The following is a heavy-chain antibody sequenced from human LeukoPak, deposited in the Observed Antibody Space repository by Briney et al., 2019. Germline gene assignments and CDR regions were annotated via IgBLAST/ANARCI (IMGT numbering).Heavy chain of an antibody. Sequence: PSETLSLTCTVSGGSISSGDYYWCWIRQPPGKGLEWIGYIYYSGSTYYNPSLKSRVTISVDTSKNQFSLKLSSVTAADTAVYYCARSVELRIVDTEIYYYYGMDVWGQGTTVTVSS. V-gene: IGHV4-30-4*01. CDR1: GGSISSGDYY. CDR3: ARSVELRIVDTEIYYYYGMDV. J-gene: IGHJ6*02. D-gene: IGHD5-12*01. CDR2: IYYSGST.